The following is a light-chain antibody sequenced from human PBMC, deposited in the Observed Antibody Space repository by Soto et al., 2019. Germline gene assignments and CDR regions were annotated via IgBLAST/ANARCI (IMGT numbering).Light chain of an antibody. CDR2: DAT. CDR1: SSDVGAYNY. V-gene: IGLV2-14*03. CDR3: SSYTSSSTYV. Sequence: QSALTQPASVSGSPGQSIAISCTGTSSDVGAYNYVSWYQQHPGKAPKLMIFDATNRPSGVSDRFSGSKSGNTASLTISGLQAEDEADYYCSSYTSSSTYVFGTGTQLTVL. J-gene: IGLJ1*01.